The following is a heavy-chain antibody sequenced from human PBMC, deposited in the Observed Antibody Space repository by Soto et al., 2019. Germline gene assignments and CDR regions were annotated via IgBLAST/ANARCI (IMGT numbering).Heavy chain of an antibody. D-gene: IGHD6-13*01. CDR1: GGTFSSYA. V-gene: IGHV1-69*01. Sequence: QVQLVQSGAEVKRPGSSVKVSCKASGGTFSSYAISLVRQAPGQGLEWMGGIIPIFGTANYAQKFQGRVTITADESTSTAYMELSSLRSEDTAVYYCARVIAALRGMDVWGQGTTVTVSS. CDR3: ARVIAALRGMDV. J-gene: IGHJ6*02. CDR2: IIPIFGTA.